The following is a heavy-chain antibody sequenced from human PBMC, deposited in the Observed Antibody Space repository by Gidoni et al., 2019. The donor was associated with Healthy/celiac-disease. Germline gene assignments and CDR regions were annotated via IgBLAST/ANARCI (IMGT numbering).Heavy chain of an antibody. CDR3: ARVGGTVDFDY. J-gene: IGHJ4*02. CDR2: IWYDGSNK. V-gene: IGHV3-33*01. CDR1: GFTFSSYG. D-gene: IGHD4-17*01. Sequence: QVQLVESGGGVVQPGRSLRLSCAASGFTFSSYGMHWDRQAPGKGLEWVAVIWYDGSNKYYADSVKGRFTISRDNSKNTLYLQMNSLRAEDTAVYYCARVGGTVDFDYWGQGTLVTVSS.